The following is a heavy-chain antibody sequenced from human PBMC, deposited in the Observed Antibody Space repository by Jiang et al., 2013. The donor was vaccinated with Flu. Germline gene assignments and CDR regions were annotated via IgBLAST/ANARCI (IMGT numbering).Heavy chain of an antibody. V-gene: IGHV3-21*01. CDR3: ARDRRITMVQGVIDDAFDI. J-gene: IGHJ3*02. Sequence: KGLEWVSSFTSSSHYLYYADSVKGRFTISRDNAKNSLYLQMNSLRAEDTAVYYCARDRRITMVQGVIDDAFDIWGQGTMLTVSS. D-gene: IGHD3-10*01. CDR2: FTSSSHYL.